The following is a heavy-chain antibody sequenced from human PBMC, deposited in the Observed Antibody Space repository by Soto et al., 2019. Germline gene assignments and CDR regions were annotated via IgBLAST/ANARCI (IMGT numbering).Heavy chain of an antibody. J-gene: IGHJ4*02. D-gene: IGHD2-2*01. Sequence: QVQLQESGPGLVKPSETLSLTCTVSGGSISTYYWSWIRQPPGKGLEWIGYIYYSGSTNYNPSLKSRVTTSVATSKNQFSLRLTSVTAADTAVYYCARRCNSASCPFDYWGQGTLVTVSS. V-gene: IGHV4-59*08. CDR2: IYYSGST. CDR1: GGSISTYY. CDR3: ARRCNSASCPFDY.